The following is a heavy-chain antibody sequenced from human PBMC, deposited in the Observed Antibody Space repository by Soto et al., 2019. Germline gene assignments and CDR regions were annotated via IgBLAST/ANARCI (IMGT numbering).Heavy chain of an antibody. CDR2: IYYSGST. CDR1: GGSISSYY. J-gene: IGHJ5*02. CDR3: ARDPGVYSSSWYWFDP. D-gene: IGHD6-13*01. Sequence: LSLTCTVSGGSISSYYWSWIRQPPVKGLEWIGYIYYSGSTNYNPSLKSRVTISVDTSKNQFSLKLSSVTAADTAVYYCARDPGVYSSSWYWFDPWGQGTLVTVSS. V-gene: IGHV4-59*01.